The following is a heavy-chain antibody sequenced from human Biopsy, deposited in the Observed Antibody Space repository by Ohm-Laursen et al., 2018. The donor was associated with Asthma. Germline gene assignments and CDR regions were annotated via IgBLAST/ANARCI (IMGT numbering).Heavy chain of an antibody. Sequence: GASLKLSCKGSGYSFTSYWLGWVRQMAGKGLEGLGIIYPGESDTRYSPSFQDQVTISAGKSITTAYLQWSRLKASDTAMYYCARVWVCGGDCYSPHDYWYFDLWGRGTRVTVSS. J-gene: IGHJ2*01. CDR2: IYPGESDT. D-gene: IGHD2-21*02. CDR1: GYSFTSYW. V-gene: IGHV5-51*01. CDR3: ARVWVCGGDCYSPHDYWYFDL.